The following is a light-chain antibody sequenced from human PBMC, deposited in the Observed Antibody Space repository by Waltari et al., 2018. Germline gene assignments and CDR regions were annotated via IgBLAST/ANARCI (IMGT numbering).Light chain of an antibody. J-gene: IGKJ1*01. CDR2: RAS. V-gene: IGKV3-15*01. CDR1: QSASTS. CDR3: QQYNIWPWT. Sequence: ELVMTQSPATLSVSPGERASLSCRASQSASTSLAWNQQTPGQAPRHLIYRASTRAAGIPDRFSGSGSGTEFTLTISSLQSEDSAIYYCQQYNIWPWTFGQGTKVDIK.